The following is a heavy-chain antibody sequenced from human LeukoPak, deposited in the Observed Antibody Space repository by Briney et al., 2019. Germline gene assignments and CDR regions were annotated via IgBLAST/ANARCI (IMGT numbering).Heavy chain of an antibody. J-gene: IGHJ4*02. V-gene: IGHV3-30*03. CDR3: ATQGGSWNEDTYYFDY. Sequence: GRSLRLSCAASGFTFSSYGMHWVRQAPGKGLEWVAVISYDGSNKYYADSVKGRFTISRDNSKNTLYLQMNSLRAEDTAVYYCATQGGSWNEDTYYFDYWGQGTLVTVSS. CDR2: ISYDGSNK. D-gene: IGHD1-1*01. CDR1: GFTFSSYG.